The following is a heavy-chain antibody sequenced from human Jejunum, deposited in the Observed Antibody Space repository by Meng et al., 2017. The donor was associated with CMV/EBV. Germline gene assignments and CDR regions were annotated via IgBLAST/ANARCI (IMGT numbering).Heavy chain of an antibody. CDR1: SSSYY. V-gene: IGHV4-39*07. J-gene: IGHJ4*02. CDR3: ARGDDFWSGYSGHNFDY. CDR2: IYYSGSS. D-gene: IGHD3-3*01. Sequence: SSSYYGGWIRPPPGKGLEWIGSIYYSGSSYYNPSLKSRVTISLDTSKNQFSLRLSSVTAADTAVYYCARGDDFWSGYSGHNFDYWGQGTLVTVSS.